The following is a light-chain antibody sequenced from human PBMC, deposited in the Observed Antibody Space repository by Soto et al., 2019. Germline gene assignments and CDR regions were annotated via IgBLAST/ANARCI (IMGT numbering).Light chain of an antibody. CDR1: ESLRHSNGNNY. Sequence: DIVMTQSPLSLPGTPGEPASISCRANESLRHSNGNNYLDWYLQKPGQSPQLLIYLGSNRASGGPDRFSGSGSGTDFTLTISRVEAEDVGVYHCMPALKPPPRFGQGTQ. CDR3: MPALKPPPR. J-gene: IGKJ1*01. CDR2: LGS. V-gene: IGKV2-28*01.